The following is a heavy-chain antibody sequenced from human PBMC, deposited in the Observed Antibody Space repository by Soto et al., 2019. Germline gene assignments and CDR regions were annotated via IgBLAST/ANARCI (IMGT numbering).Heavy chain of an antibody. Sequence: EVQLLESGGALVQPGGSLRLSCAGSGFSFRGYAMTWVRQAPGKGLEWVSGISGSGGSTDYADSVKGRLTICRDNSKNTLYLQMTRLRAEDTALSYCAIDMAYRSGWLPFDYWGQGTLVTVSS. CDR2: ISGSGGST. CDR3: AIDMAYRSGWLPFDY. J-gene: IGHJ4*02. V-gene: IGHV3-23*01. CDR1: GFSFRGYA. D-gene: IGHD6-19*01.